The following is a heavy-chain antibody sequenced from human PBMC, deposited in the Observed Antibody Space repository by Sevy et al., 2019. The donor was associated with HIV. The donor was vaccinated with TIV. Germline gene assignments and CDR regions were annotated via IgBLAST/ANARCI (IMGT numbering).Heavy chain of an antibody. D-gene: IGHD1-1*01. Sequence: GGSLRLSCAASGFTFSPYAMNWVRQAPGKGLEWVSYISSSSTIYYADSVKGRFTISRDNAKNSLYLQMNSLRAEDTAVYYCARGLGGGTIAADYWVQGALVTVSS. V-gene: IGHV3-48*01. CDR1: GFTFSPYA. CDR3: ARGLGGGTIAADY. CDR2: ISSSSTI. J-gene: IGHJ4*02.